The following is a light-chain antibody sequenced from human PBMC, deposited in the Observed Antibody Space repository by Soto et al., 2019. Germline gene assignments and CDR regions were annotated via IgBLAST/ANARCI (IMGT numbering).Light chain of an antibody. CDR2: GAS. J-gene: IGKJ1*01. Sequence: EIVMTQSPATLSVSPGERAPLSCRASQSVGSNLAWYQQKPGQAPRLLIYGASTRATGIPARFSGSGSGTEVTLTVSGLQSEGFAIDFWQQYNHWPPGRTCGQGTRVEIK. V-gene: IGKV3-15*01. CDR3: QQYNHWPPGRT. CDR1: QSVGSN.